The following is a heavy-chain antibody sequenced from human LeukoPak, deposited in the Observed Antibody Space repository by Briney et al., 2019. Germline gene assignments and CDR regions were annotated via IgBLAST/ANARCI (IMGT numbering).Heavy chain of an antibody. D-gene: IGHD3-16*02. CDR2: ISSSSSYI. J-gene: IGHJ1*01. CDR3: ARSLGELSLAAAY. V-gene: IGHV3-21*01. Sequence: PGESLRLSCAASGFTFSTYSMNWVRQAPGKGLEWVSCISSSSSYIYYADSVKGRFTISRDNAKNSLYLQMNSLRVEDTAVYYCARSLGELSLAAAYWGQGTLVTVSS. CDR1: GFTFSTYS.